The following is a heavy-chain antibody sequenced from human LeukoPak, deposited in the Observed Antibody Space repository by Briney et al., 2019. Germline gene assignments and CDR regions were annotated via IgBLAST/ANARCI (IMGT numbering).Heavy chain of an antibody. CDR1: GYTFTGYY. V-gene: IGHV1-2*02. Sequence: ASVKVSCKASGYTFTGYYMHWVRQAPGQGLEWMGWINPNSGGTNYAQKFQGRVTMTRDTSISTAYMELSRLRSDDTAVYYCARGGRFLEWLLSNPPNSDYWGQGTLVTVSS. CDR3: ARGGRFLEWLLSNPPNSDY. D-gene: IGHD3-3*01. CDR2: INPNSGGT. J-gene: IGHJ4*02.